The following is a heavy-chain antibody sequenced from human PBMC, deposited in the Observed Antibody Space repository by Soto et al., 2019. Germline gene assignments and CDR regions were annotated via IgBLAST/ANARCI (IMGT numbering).Heavy chain of an antibody. CDR2: IYYSGST. Sequence: SETLSLTCTVSGGSISSSSYYWGWIRQPPGKGLEWIGSIYYSGSTYYNPSLKSRVTISVDTSKNQFSLKLSSVTAADTAVYYCARLLTGGERKSIAAFYYFDYWGQGTLVTVSS. CDR1: GGSISSSSYY. J-gene: IGHJ4*02. CDR3: ARLLTGGERKSIAAFYYFDY. D-gene: IGHD6-6*01. V-gene: IGHV4-39*01.